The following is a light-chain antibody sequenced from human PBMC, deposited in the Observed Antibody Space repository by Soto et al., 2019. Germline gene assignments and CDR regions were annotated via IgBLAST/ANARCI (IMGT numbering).Light chain of an antibody. CDR1: QSVSRDY. CDR2: AAS. CDR3: QQYGSSPLT. J-gene: IGKJ4*01. V-gene: IGKV3-20*01. Sequence: EIVLTQSPGILSLSPGERATLSCRASQSVSRDYVAWYQHKPGQAPRLLIYAASSRPSGIPDRFGGSGSGTDFTLTISRLEPEDFALYYCQQYGSSPLTFGGGTKVDIK.